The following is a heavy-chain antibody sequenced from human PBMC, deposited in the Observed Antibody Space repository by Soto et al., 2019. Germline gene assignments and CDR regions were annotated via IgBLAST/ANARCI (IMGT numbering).Heavy chain of an antibody. J-gene: IGHJ5*02. CDR2: IYYSGST. Sequence: PSETLSLTCTVSGGSIISYYWSWIRQPPWKGLEWIGYIYYSGSTNYNPSLKSRVTISVDTSKNQFSLKLSSVTAADTAVYYCARVTTGNWFDPWGQGTLVTVSS. CDR3: ARVTTGNWFDP. V-gene: IGHV4-59*01. CDR1: GGSIISYY. D-gene: IGHD4-4*01.